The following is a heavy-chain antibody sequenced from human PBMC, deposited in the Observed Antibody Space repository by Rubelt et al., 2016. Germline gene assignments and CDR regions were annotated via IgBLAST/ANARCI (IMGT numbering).Heavy chain of an antibody. CDR2: IHYSGDT. Sequence: QVQLQQWGAGLLKPSETLSLTCAVYGGSFSGYYWSWIRQPPGKGLEWIGYIHYSGDTKHSSSLRSRVTLSVDTSKNQVSLKLGSVTTADTAVYYCAGFCGGGSCPAHWGQGTLVTVSS. J-gene: IGHJ4*02. CDR1: GGSFSGYY. V-gene: IGHV4-34*11. CDR3: AGFCGGGSCPAH. D-gene: IGHD2-15*01.